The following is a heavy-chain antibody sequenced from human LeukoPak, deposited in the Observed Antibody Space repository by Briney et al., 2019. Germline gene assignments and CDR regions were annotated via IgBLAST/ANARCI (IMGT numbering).Heavy chain of an antibody. V-gene: IGHV3-21*01. CDR1: GFTFNSYS. CDR2: ISSGSAYK. Sequence: PGGSLRLSCAASGFTFNSYSMTWVRQAPGKGLEWVSLISSGSAYKYYADSVKGRFTVSRDNAKNSLYLQMNTLRAEDTAVYYCAREGDYGGNDDVFDIWGQGTTVTVSS. D-gene: IGHD4-23*01. J-gene: IGHJ3*02. CDR3: AREGDYGGNDDVFDI.